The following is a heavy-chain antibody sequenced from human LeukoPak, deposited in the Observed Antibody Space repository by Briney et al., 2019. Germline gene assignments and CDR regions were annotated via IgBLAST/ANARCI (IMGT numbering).Heavy chain of an antibody. Sequence: SETLSLTCTVSGGSISSSSYYWGWIRQPPGKGLEWIRSIYYSGSTYYNPSLKSRVTISVDTSKNQFPLKLSSVTAADTAVYYCARLSSSSWYYPHWYFDLWGRGTLVTVSS. CDR1: GGSISSSSYY. D-gene: IGHD6-13*01. J-gene: IGHJ2*01. CDR3: ARLSSSSWYYPHWYFDL. V-gene: IGHV4-39*01. CDR2: IYYSGST.